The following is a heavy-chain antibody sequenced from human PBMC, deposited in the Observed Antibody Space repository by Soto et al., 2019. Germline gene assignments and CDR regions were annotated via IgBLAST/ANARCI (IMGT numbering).Heavy chain of an antibody. CDR2: IYYSGST. D-gene: IGHD2-2*01. CDR1: GGSISSSSYY. Sequence: SETLSLTCTVSGGSISSSSYYWSWIRQPPGKGLGWIGYIYYSGSTNYNPSLKSRVTISVDTSKNQFSLKLSSVTAADTAVYYCARVPDRWGQGTLVTVSS. CDR3: ARVPDR. V-gene: IGHV4-61*05. J-gene: IGHJ5*02.